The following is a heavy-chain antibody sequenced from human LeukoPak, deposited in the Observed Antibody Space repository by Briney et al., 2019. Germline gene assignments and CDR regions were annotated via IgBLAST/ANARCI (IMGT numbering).Heavy chain of an antibody. Sequence: PSETLSLTCTVSGGSISSYYWGWIRQPPGKGLEWIGYIYYSGSTYYNPSLKSRVTISVDTSKNQFSLKLSSVTAADTAVYYCARVRCSGGSCYPDYWGQGTLVTVSS. CDR2: IYYSGST. V-gene: IGHV4-59*06. CDR1: GGSISSYY. D-gene: IGHD2-15*01. CDR3: ARVRCSGGSCYPDY. J-gene: IGHJ4*02.